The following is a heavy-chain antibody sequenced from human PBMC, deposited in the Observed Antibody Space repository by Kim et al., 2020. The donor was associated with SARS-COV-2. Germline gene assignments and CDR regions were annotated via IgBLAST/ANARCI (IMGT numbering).Heavy chain of an antibody. D-gene: IGHD6-13*01. J-gene: IGHJ6*02. CDR2: ISGSGGST. CDR1: GFTFSSYA. Sequence: GGSLRLSCAASGFTFSSYAMSWVRQAPGKGLEWVSAISGSGGSTYYADSVKGRFTISRDNSKNTLYLQMNSLRAEDTAVYYCAKEVGQQLVLGASMDVWGQGTTVTVSS. V-gene: IGHV3-23*01. CDR3: AKEVGQQLVLGASMDV.